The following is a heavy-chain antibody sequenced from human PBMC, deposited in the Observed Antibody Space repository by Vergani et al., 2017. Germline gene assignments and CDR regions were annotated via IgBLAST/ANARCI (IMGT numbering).Heavy chain of an antibody. V-gene: IGHV3-30*15. CDR1: GFDFSSYI. CDR2: ISFDGTNE. Sequence: QLVESGGGWVQPGGSLRLSCVVSGFDFSSYIMNWVRQAPGKGLEWVVGISFDGTNEYYPDLVKGRFTISRDIAKNTLYLQVRSLRLEDTGVYHCVRDRGLCAGGRCYTEAWDYWGQGTLVTVSS. J-gene: IGHJ4*02. D-gene: IGHD2-2*02. CDR3: VRDRGLCAGGRCYTEAWDY.